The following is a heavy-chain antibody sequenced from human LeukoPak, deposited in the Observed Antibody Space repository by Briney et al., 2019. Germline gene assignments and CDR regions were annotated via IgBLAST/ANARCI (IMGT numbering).Heavy chain of an antibody. Sequence: SETLSLTCTVSGGSINSGNYYWSWMRQPAGKGLEWIGRIHIGGTTTYKSSLQSRVTISIDTSKNQFSLRLNSVTAAETAIYYCVGLRFLQWTPTRIFDSWGQGTLVTVSS. CDR2: IHIGGTT. D-gene: IGHD3-3*01. J-gene: IGHJ4*02. CDR3: VGLRFLQWTPTRIFDS. V-gene: IGHV4-61*02. CDR1: GGSINSGNYY.